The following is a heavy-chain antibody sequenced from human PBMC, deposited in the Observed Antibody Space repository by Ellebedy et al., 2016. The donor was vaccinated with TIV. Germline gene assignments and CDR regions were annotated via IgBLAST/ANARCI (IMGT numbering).Heavy chain of an antibody. Sequence: AASVKVSCKVSGYTLTELSMHWVRQAPGKGLEWMGGFDPEDGETIYAQKFQGRVTMTEDTSTDTAYMELSSLRSEDTAVYYCATRSTVIVALRPVELDYWGQGTLVTVSS. CDR2: FDPEDGET. V-gene: IGHV1-24*01. CDR1: GYTLTELS. D-gene: IGHD5-12*01. CDR3: ATRSTVIVALRPVELDY. J-gene: IGHJ4*02.